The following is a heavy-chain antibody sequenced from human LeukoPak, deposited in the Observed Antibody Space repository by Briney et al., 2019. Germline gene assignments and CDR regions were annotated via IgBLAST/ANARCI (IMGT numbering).Heavy chain of an antibody. CDR1: GFTFATYA. V-gene: IGHV3-23*01. D-gene: IGHD3-16*02. Sequence: GGSLRLSCAASGFTFATYAMSWVRQAPVRGLEWVSAISGSADSAHYADSVRGWFTTSRDNSKNTLSLQMSSLRAEDTAVYYCTTDLGMGGLSFRWGQGTLVTVSS. J-gene: IGHJ4*02. CDR3: TTDLGMGGLSFR. CDR2: ISGSADSA.